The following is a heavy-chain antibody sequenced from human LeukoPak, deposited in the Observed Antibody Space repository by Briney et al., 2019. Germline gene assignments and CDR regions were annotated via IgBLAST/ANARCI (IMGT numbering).Heavy chain of an antibody. Sequence: GGSLRLSCAASGFTFSSYSMNWVRQAPGKGLEWVSYISSSSTIYYADSVKGRFTISRDNAKNSLYLQMNSLRAEDTAVYYCARPSRGYSYGYPDYWGQGTLVTVSS. CDR1: GFTFSSYS. J-gene: IGHJ4*02. V-gene: IGHV3-48*01. D-gene: IGHD5-18*01. CDR3: ARPSRGYSYGYPDY. CDR2: ISSSSTI.